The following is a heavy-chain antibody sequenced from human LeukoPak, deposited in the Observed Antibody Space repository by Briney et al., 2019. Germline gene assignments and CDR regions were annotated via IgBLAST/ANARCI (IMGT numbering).Heavy chain of an antibody. V-gene: IGHV4-30-4*01. CDR1: GGSISSGDHY. CDR2: IYYSGST. Sequence: SETLSLTCTVSGGSISSGDHYWSWIRQPPGKGLEWIGYIYYSGSTYYNPSLKSRVTISVDTSKNKFSLKLSSVTAADTAVYYCVSYSSSSHIVAYWGQGTLVTVSS. D-gene: IGHD6-6*01. CDR3: VSYSSSSHIVAY. J-gene: IGHJ4*02.